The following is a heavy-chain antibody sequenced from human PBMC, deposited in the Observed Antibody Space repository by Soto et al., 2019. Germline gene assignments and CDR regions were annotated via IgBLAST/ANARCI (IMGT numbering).Heavy chain of an antibody. CDR1: GFIFSSYG. V-gene: IGHV3-30*18. CDR2: ISYDGSNK. J-gene: IGHJ6*02. CDR3: AKDWGDGTSAEPCANGKGGYYYGMDV. Sequence: QVQLVESGGGVVQPGRSLRLSCAASGFIFSSYGMHWVRQAPGKGLEWVAVISYDGSNKYYADSVKGRFTISSSKNTLYLPMNRMGAEDTAMYYCAKDWGDGTSAEPCANGKGGYYYGMDVWGQGTTVTVSS. D-gene: IGHD2-8*01.